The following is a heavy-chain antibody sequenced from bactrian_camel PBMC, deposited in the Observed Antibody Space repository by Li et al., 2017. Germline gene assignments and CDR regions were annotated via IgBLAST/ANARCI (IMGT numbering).Heavy chain of an antibody. CDR3: TKERDAQVAELVMNYDY. Sequence: VESGGGSVQTGGSLRLSCAGSGANYQHYCMGWFRQAPGKEREGVATIENDGRTHYADSVKGRFTISRDNVKNTLDLQLNSLKTEDTAMYYCTKERDAQVAELVMNYDYWGRGTQVTVS. D-gene: IGHD1*01. CDR2: IENDGRT. V-gene: IGHV3S53*01. CDR1: GANYQHYC. J-gene: IGHJ4*01.